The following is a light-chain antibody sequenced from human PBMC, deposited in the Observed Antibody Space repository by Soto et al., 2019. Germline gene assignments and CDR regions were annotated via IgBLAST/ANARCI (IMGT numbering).Light chain of an antibody. CDR2: WAS. Sequence: IVMTQSPDSLAVSLGERATISCKSSQSVLYNSNNKTDLAWYQQKPGQPPKLLISWASTRDPGVPDRFTGSGSEPDFTLTIISVQTEDVAVSYCPHYYRDPLWTFGQGTTLEIK. CDR1: QSVLYNSNNKTD. CDR3: PHYYRDPLWT. J-gene: IGKJ2*02. V-gene: IGKV4-1*01.